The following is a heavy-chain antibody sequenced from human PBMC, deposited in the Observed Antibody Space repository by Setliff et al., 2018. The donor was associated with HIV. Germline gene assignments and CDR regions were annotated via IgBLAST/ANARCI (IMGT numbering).Heavy chain of an antibody. CDR3: AKDWDYSGSYFLNH. D-gene: IGHD1-26*01. CDR2: ISNDGTNK. V-gene: IGHV3-30*04. J-gene: IGHJ5*02. CDR1: GFTFSSYG. Sequence: GGSLRLSCAASGFTFSSYGIHWVRQAPGKGLEWVAVISNDGTNKYYADSAKGRFTISRDNLKNTLYLQMNSLRAEDTAIYYCAKDWDYSGSYFLNHWGQGTLGTVSS.